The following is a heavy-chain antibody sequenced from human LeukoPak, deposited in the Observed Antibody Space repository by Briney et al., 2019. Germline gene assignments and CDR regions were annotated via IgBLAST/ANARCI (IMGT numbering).Heavy chain of an antibody. V-gene: IGHV3-9*01. CDR1: GFTFEANA. Sequence: SLSLSCEASGFTFEANAMNWVRQAPAKGLEWVSGFSWISGRIGYADSVKGRFTISRDNAKSSLYPQMNSLRAEDTALYYCAKGRDKYQLLSKNWFDPWGQGTLVTVSS. J-gene: IGHJ5*02. CDR3: AKGRDKYQLLSKNWFDP. D-gene: IGHD2-2*01. CDR2: FSWISGRI.